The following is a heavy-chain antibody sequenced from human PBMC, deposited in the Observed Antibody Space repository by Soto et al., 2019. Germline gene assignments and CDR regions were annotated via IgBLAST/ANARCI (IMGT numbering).Heavy chain of an antibody. J-gene: IGHJ4*02. CDR2: FDPEDGET. Sequence: ASVKVSCKVSGYTLTELSMHWVRQAPGKGLEWMGGFDPEDGETIYAQKFQGRVTMTEDTSTVTAYMELSSLRSEDTAVYYCATEFMTTVTFPPGYWGQGTLVTVSS. D-gene: IGHD4-17*01. CDR1: GYTLTELS. V-gene: IGHV1-24*01. CDR3: ATEFMTTVTFPPGY.